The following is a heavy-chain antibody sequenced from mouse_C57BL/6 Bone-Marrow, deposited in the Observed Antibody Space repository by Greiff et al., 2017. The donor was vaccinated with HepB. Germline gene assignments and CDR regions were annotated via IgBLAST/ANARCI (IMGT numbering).Heavy chain of an antibody. CDR3: ARKKAYYSNHGLYAMDY. V-gene: IGHV1-9*01. Sequence: QVQLQQSGAELMKPGASVKLSCKATGYTFTGYWIEWVKQRPGHGLEWIGEILPGSGSTNYNEKFKGKATFTADTSSNTAYMQLSSLTTEDSAIYYCARKKAYYSNHGLYAMDYWGQGTSVTVSS. J-gene: IGHJ4*01. CDR1: GYTFTGYW. CDR2: ILPGSGST. D-gene: IGHD2-5*01.